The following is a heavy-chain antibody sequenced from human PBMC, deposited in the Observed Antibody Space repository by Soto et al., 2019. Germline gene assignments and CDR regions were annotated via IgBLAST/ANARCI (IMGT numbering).Heavy chain of an antibody. CDR1: GFSFNTHA. V-gene: IGHV3-23*01. D-gene: IGHD3-22*01. J-gene: IGHJ4*02. CDR2: ISDDGGFR. Sequence: PGGSLRLSCAASGFSFNTHAMNWVRQAPGKGLEWVSGISDDGGFRYYADSAKGRFTISRDNSKNTVYLQMNGLRADDTAVYYCARWSYYDSSGYYEYYFDYWGQGTLVTVSS. CDR3: ARWSYYDSSGYYEYYFDY.